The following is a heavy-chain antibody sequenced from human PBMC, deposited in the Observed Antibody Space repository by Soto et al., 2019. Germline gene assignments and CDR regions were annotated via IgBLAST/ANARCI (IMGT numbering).Heavy chain of an antibody. J-gene: IGHJ6*02. Sequence: QVTLKESGPVLVNPTETLTLTCTVSGFSLTKPKLGVSWIRQPPGKPLEWLAHISSNDEESYSTALKSRLTISNDSSKSQVVLTLTNVDHVDTATYFCARTQIPEVDYAFLVPDVVFYAMDVWGQGTTVTVS. CDR3: ARTQIPEVDYAFLVPDVVFYAMDV. CDR1: GFSLTKPKLG. V-gene: IGHV2-26*01. CDR2: ISSNDEE. D-gene: IGHD3-3*01.